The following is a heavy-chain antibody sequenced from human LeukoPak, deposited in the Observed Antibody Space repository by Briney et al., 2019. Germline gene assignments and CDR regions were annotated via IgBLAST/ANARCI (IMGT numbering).Heavy chain of an antibody. CDR3: ARDGDGYYYDSSGFFRG. D-gene: IGHD3-22*01. Sequence: TGGSLRLSCAASGFTFSSYGMHWVRQAPGKGLEWVAFIRYDGSNKYYADSVKGRFTISRDNSKNTLFLQMNSLRAEDTAVYYCARDGDGYYYDSSGFFRGWGQGTLVTVSS. J-gene: IGHJ4*02. CDR1: GFTFSSYG. CDR2: IRYDGSNK. V-gene: IGHV3-30*02.